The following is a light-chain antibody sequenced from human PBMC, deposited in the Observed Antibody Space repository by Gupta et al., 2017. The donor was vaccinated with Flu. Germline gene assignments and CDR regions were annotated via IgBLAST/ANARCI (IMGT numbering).Light chain of an antibody. J-gene: IGKJ3*01. Sequence: GGRATLTCRASEGVSTSLAWYQQKPGQAPRLLIYDASTRHTGVPARFSGSGSGTDFTLTISSLQPEDFAVYYCQQATNWLFTFGPGTKVNIK. CDR1: EGVSTS. V-gene: IGKV3-11*01. CDR2: DAS. CDR3: QQATNWLFT.